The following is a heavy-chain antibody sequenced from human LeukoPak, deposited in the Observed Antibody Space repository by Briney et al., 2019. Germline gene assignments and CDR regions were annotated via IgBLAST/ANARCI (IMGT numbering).Heavy chain of an antibody. V-gene: IGHV4-31*03. CDR2: IYYSGST. CDR3: ARDTYYDSSGYYPPGAFDI. Sequence: PSQTLSLTCTVSGGSISSGGYYWSWIRQHPGKGLEWIGYIYYSGSTYYNPSLKIRVTISVDTSKNQFSLKLSSVTAADTAVYYCARDTYYDSSGYYPPGAFDIWGQGTMVTVSS. CDR1: GGSISSGGYY. D-gene: IGHD3-22*01. J-gene: IGHJ3*02.